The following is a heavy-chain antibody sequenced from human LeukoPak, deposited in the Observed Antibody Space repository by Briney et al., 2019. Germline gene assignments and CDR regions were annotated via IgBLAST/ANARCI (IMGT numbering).Heavy chain of an antibody. CDR3: ATGSDYYYAS. D-gene: IGHD3-3*01. Sequence: GGSLRLSCVASGFTFTRNCMHWVRQAPGKGLEWVAAIPHDGSNALYADSVKGRFIISRDDSKNTQYLQMNSLRIEDSAMYYCATGSDYYYASRGQGTLVTVSS. CDR2: IPHDGSNA. J-gene: IGHJ4*02. CDR1: GFTFTRNC. V-gene: IGHV3-30*03.